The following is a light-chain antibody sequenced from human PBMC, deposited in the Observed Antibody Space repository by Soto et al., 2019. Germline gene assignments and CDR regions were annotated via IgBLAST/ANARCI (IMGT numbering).Light chain of an antibody. Sequence: EIVLTQSPATLSLSPGERATLSCRASQSVSTYLAWYQQKPGQAPRLLIYEVSDRATGIPARFSGSGSGTNFTLTVSGLEPEEFAVYYCQHRSGWPPWTFGQGNKVQI. CDR3: QHRSGWPPWT. CDR2: EVS. J-gene: IGKJ1*01. CDR1: QSVSTY. V-gene: IGKV3-11*01.